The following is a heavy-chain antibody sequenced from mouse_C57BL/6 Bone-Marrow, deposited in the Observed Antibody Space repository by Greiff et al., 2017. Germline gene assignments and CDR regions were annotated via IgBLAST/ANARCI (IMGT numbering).Heavy chain of an antibody. J-gene: IGHJ4*01. V-gene: IGHV1-4*01. Sequence: VQLQESGAELARPGASVKMSCKASGYTFTSYTMHWVKQRPGQGLEWIGYINPSSGYTKYNQKFTHKATLTADKSSSTAYMQLRSLTSEDSAVYYCARRRKLGRGYAMDYWGQGTSVTVSS. CDR2: INPSSGYT. CDR3: ARRRKLGRGYAMDY. CDR1: GYTFTSYT. D-gene: IGHD4-1*01.